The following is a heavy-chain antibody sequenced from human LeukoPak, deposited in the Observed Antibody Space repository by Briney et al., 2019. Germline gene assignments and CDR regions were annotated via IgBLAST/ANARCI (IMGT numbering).Heavy chain of an antibody. CDR2: ISGSGGST. CDR1: GFIFSTYA. J-gene: IGHJ4*02. CDR3: AKGVRYFDWLDY. D-gene: IGHD3-9*01. V-gene: IGHV3-23*01. Sequence: GGSLRLSCAASGFIFSTYAMSWVRQAPGKGLEWVSGISGSGGSTYYADSVKGRFTISRDNSKNTLYLQMNSLRAEDTAVYYCAKGVRYFDWLDYWGQGTLVTVSS.